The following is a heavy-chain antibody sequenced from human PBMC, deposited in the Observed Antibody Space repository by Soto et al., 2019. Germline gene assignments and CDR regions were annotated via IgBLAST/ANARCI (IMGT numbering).Heavy chain of an antibody. V-gene: IGHV1-8*01. CDR3: AREKTSYGMDV. CDR1: GYTFTSYD. J-gene: IGHJ6*02. Sequence: QVQLVQSGAEVKKPGASVKVSCKASGYTFTSYDINLVRQATGQGLAWMGWMNPNSGNTGYAQKLQGRVTMTRNTAICTAYMDLSSLRSEDTAVYYCAREKTSYGMDVWGQGNTVTVSS. CDR2: MNPNSGNT.